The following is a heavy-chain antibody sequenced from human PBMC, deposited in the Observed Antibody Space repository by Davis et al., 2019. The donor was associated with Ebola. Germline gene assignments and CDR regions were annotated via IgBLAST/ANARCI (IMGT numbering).Heavy chain of an antibody. CDR1: GGTFSSYA. J-gene: IGHJ4*02. CDR2: IVPVLDLA. Sequence: SVKVSCKASGGTFSSYAFSWVRQVPGQGLEWMGRIVPVLDLASHAQRFQGRVTITADKSTSTAYMELSSLRSEDTAVYYCARSGTTVTTRGNYFDYWGQGTLVTVSS. D-gene: IGHD4-17*01. V-gene: IGHV1-69*04. CDR3: ARSGTTVTTRGNYFDY.